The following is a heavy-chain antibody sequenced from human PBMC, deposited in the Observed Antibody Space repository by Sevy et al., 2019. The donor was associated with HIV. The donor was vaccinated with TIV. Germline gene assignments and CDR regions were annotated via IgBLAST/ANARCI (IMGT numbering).Heavy chain of an antibody. J-gene: IGHJ6*03. CDR3: ARDSSSRGQQLVQSSHYYYYYMDV. V-gene: IGHV3-20*04. D-gene: IGHD6-13*01. CDR1: GFTFDDYG. Sequence: GGSLRLSCAASGFTFDDYGMSWVRQAPGKGLEWVSGINWNGGSTGYADSVKGRFTISRDNAKNSLYLQMNSLRAEDTALYYCARDSSSRGQQLVQSSHYYYYYMDVWGKGTTVTVSS. CDR2: INWNGGST.